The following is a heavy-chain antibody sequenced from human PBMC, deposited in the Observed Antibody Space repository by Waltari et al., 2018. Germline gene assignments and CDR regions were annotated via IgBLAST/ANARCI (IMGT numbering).Heavy chain of an antibody. CDR3: ARADFWSGYSYYFDY. CDR1: GGSFSGYY. CDR2: INHSGST. D-gene: IGHD3-3*01. V-gene: IGHV4-34*01. J-gene: IGHJ4*02. Sequence: QVQLQQWGAGLLKPSETLSLTCAVYGGSFSGYYWSWIRQPPGKGLEWIGEINHSGSTNYNPSLKSRVTISVDTSKNQFSLKLSSVTAADTAVYYCARADFWSGYSYYFDYWGQGTLVTVSS.